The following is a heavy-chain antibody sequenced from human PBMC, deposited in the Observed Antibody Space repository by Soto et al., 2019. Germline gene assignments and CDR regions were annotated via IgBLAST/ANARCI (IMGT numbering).Heavy chain of an antibody. CDR3: VRDSDVDAFDI. J-gene: IGHJ3*02. Sequence: EVQLVESGGGLVQPGGSLRLSCGASGFTFSSYEMNWVRQAPGKGLEWVSYISSSGSTIYYADSVKGRFTISRDNAKNSLYLQMNSLRAEDTGVYYCVRDSDVDAFDIWGQGTMVTVSS. D-gene: IGHD1-26*01. CDR1: GFTFSSYE. CDR2: ISSSGSTI. V-gene: IGHV3-48*03.